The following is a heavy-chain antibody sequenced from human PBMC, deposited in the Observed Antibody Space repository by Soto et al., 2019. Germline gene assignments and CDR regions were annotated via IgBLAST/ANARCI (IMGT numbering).Heavy chain of an antibody. J-gene: IGHJ3*01. CDR2: IPYDGGNK. D-gene: IGHD4-17*01. V-gene: IGHV3-30*18. Sequence: QVQLVESGGGVVQPGRSLRLSCATSRFTFSNYGMHWVRQAPGKGLEWVAVIPYDGGNKYYADSVKGRFTLSRDNSKNTLYLQMNSLRFEDTALYYCAKEGDYSAFDVWGQGTMVAVSS. CDR3: AKEGDYSAFDV. CDR1: RFTFSNYG.